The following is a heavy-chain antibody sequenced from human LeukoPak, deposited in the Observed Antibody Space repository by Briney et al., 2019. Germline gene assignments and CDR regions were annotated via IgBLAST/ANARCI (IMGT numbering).Heavy chain of an antibody. CDR2: IYNTGST. CDR1: GDSITSYY. J-gene: IGHJ4*02. Sequence: PSETLSLTCSVSGDSITSYYWSWIRQPPGKGLEWIGYIYNTGSTNYNPSLKSRVTISIDTSKNQFSLRLSSVTAADAAVYYCARHWSGGTVLGPSDYWGQGTLVTVSS. V-gene: IGHV4-59*08. CDR3: ARHWSGGTVLGPSDY. D-gene: IGHD2-15*01.